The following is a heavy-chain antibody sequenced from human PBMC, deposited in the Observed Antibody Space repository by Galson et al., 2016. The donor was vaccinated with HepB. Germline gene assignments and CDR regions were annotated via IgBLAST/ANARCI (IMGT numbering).Heavy chain of an antibody. CDR2: ISGTGVYT. CDR1: GFSFSSYV. V-gene: IGHV3-23*01. Sequence: SLRLSCAASGFSFSSYVMNWARQAPGEGLEWVSDISGTGVYTDYADSVKGRFTISRDNSRNTLFLHLESLRVEDMAVYYCVKALRRAPPYYPDFWGQGTLVVVSS. D-gene: IGHD3-16*01. J-gene: IGHJ4*02. CDR3: VKALRRAPPYYPDF.